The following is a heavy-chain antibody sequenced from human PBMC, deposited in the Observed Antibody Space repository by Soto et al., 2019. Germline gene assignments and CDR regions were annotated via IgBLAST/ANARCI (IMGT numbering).Heavy chain of an antibody. J-gene: IGHJ6*03. CDR2: IYSGGST. D-gene: IGHD3-3*01. Sequence: PVGSLRLSCAASGFTVISNYVSWVRQAPGKGLEWVSVIYSGGSTYYADSVKGRFTISRDDSKNTLYLQMNSLKTEDTAVYYCTTEFLYYDFWSPEYYYMDVWGKGTTVTVSS. CDR3: TTEFLYYDFWSPEYYYMDV. CDR1: GFTVISNY. V-gene: IGHV3-66*01.